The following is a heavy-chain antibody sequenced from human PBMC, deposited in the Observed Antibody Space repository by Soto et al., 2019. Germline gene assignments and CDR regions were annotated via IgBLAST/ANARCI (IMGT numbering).Heavy chain of an antibody. V-gene: IGHV3-30*04. J-gene: IGHJ6*02. CDR1: GFIFGNFA. CDR3: ARVYDIAPQHPGLYYYYLFGMEV. CDR2: ISFDGNSN. Sequence: PGGSLRLSCAASGFIFGNFAMHWVRQAPGKGLEWVAVISFDGNSNYYSDSVKGRFTISRDNSKNMLYLQMSSLRAEDTAVYYCARVYDIAPQHPGLYYYYLFGMEVWGQGTTVPVSS. D-gene: IGHD3-22*01.